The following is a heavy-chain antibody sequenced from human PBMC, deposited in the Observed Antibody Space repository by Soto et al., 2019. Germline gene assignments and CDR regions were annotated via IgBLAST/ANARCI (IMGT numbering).Heavy chain of an antibody. CDR1: GFTFSSYA. J-gene: IGHJ4*02. Sequence: QVQLVESGGGVVQPGRSLRLSCEASGFTFSSYARHWVRQAPGKGLEWVAVISYDGSNKYYADSVKGRFTISRDNSKNTLYLQMNSLRAEDTAVYYCARARDGYNYYFDYWGQGTLVTVSS. V-gene: IGHV3-30-3*01. D-gene: IGHD5-12*01. CDR2: ISYDGSNK. CDR3: ARARDGYNYYFDY.